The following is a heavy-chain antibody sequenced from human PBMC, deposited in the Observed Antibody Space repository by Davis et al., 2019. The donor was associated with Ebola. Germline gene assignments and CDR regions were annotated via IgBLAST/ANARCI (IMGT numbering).Heavy chain of an antibody. V-gene: IGHV1-69*13. CDR3: ARGGITGTQNPNY. D-gene: IGHD1-20*01. CDR1: GYTFTSYG. J-gene: IGHJ4*02. Sequence: SVKVSCKASGYTFTSYGISWVRQAPGQGLEWMGGIIPIFGTANYAQKFQGRVTITADESTSTAYMELSSLRSEDTAVYYCARGGITGTQNPNYWGQGTLVTVSS. CDR2: IIPIFGTA.